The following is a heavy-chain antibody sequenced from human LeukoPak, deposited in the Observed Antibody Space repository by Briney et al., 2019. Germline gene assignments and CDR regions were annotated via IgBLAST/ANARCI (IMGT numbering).Heavy chain of an antibody. V-gene: IGHV3-74*01. CDR1: GFTFSSYW. J-gene: IGHJ3*02. D-gene: IGHD3-22*01. Sequence: GGSLRLSCAASGFTFSSYWMHWVRQAPGKGLVWVSRINSDGSSTSYADSVKGRFTISRDNAKNSLCLQMNSLRAEDTAVYYCARQYYYDTSGYDAFDIWGQGTMVTVSS. CDR2: INSDGSST. CDR3: ARQYYYDTSGYDAFDI.